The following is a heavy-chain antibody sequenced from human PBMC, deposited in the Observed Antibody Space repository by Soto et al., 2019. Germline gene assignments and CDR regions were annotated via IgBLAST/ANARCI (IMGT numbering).Heavy chain of an antibody. J-gene: IGHJ6*02. CDR2: ISAYNGNT. CDR1: GYTFTSYG. CDR3: ARDGSNYLGYYYYSMDV. V-gene: IGHV1-18*01. Sequence: ASVKVSCKASGYTFTSYGISWVRQAPGQGLEWMGWISAYNGNTNYAQKLKGRVTMTTDTSTSTAYMELRSLRSDDTAVYYCARDGSNYLGYYYYSMDVWGQGTTVTVSS. D-gene: IGHD4-4*01.